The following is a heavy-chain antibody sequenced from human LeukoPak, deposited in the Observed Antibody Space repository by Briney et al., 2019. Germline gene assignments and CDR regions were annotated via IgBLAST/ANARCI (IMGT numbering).Heavy chain of an antibody. D-gene: IGHD6-13*01. CDR2: LNAVGSLA. CDR1: GFTFANYW. J-gene: IGHJ4*02. Sequence: GGSLRLSCAASGFTFANYWMKWVRQAPGKGLGWVSRLNAVGSLAYYADSVKGQFTISRDNAKNTLNLQMNSLRVDDTAVYYCARELGAAQTVYYWGQGTLVTVSS. V-gene: IGHV3-74*01. CDR3: ARELGAAQTVYY.